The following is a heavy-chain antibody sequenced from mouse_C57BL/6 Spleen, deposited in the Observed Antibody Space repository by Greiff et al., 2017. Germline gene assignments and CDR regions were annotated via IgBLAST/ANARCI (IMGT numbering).Heavy chain of an antibody. V-gene: IGHV2-2*01. D-gene: IGHD1-1*01. CDR1: GFSLTSYG. J-gene: IGHJ3*01. CDR2: IWSGGST. Sequence: VQLQPSGPGLVQPSQSLSITCTVSGFSLTSYGVHWVRQSPGKGLEWLGVIWSGGSTDYNAAFISRLSISKDNSKSQVFFKMNSLQADDTAIYYCARKNYGSSYEFAYWGQGTLVTVSA. CDR3: ARKNYGSSYEFAY.